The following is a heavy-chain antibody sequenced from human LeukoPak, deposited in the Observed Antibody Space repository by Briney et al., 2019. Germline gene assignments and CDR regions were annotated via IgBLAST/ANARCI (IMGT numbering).Heavy chain of an antibody. CDR2: IYSGGST. V-gene: IGHV3-53*01. J-gene: IGHJ5*02. Sequence: GGSLRLSCAASGLTVSSNYMSWVRQAPGKGLEWVAVIYSGGSTYYADSVKGRFTISRDNSKNTLYLQMNSLRAEDTAVYYCARARYRQLPYCFSPWSPGTLVTVSS. CDR1: GLTVSSNY. D-gene: IGHD2-2*01. CDR3: ARARYRQLPYCFSP.